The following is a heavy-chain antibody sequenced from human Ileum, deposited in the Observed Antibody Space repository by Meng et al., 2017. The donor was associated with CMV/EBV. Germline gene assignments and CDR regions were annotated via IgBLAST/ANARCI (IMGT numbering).Heavy chain of an antibody. V-gene: IGHV4-31*02. CDR1: GASISLGGYY. J-gene: IGHJ4*01. D-gene: IGHD1-26*01. Sequence: GSGASISLGGYYWGWIRQFPGRGLEWIGYIYYTGEIFYNPSLKGRLTIAPDTSENQLSLSMKFMTVADAAVYYCVRSRVGHSSPFDFWGHGTLVTVSS. CDR3: VRSRVGHSSPFDF. CDR2: IYYTGEI.